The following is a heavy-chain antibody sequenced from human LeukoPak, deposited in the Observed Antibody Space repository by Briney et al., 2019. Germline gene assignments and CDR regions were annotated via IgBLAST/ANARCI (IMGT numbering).Heavy chain of an antibody. J-gene: IGHJ5*02. CDR1: GYTFTGYY. CDR3: ARTFIGGITMVRGPNNWFDP. CDR2: INPNSGGT. V-gene: IGHV1-2*02. Sequence: ASVKVSCKASGYTFTGYYMHWVRQAPGQGLEWIGWINPNSGGTNYAQKFQGRVTMTRDTSISTAYMELSRLRSDDTAVYYCARTFIGGITMVRGPNNWFDPWGQGTLVTVSS. D-gene: IGHD3-10*01.